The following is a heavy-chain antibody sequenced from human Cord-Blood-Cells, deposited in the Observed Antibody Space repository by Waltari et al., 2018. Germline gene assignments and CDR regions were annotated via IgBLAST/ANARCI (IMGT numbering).Heavy chain of an antibody. CDR3: ARPPKLGKWYFDL. Sequence: EVQLVQSGAEVKKPGESLKHYCKGSGSSFTSYWIAWVRQMPGKGLEWMGIIYPGDSDTRYSPSFQGQVTISADKSISTAYLQWSSLKASDTAMYYCARPPKLGKWYFDLWGRGTLVTVSS. CDR1: GSSFTSYW. V-gene: IGHV5-51*01. CDR2: IYPGDSDT. J-gene: IGHJ2*01. D-gene: IGHD7-27*01.